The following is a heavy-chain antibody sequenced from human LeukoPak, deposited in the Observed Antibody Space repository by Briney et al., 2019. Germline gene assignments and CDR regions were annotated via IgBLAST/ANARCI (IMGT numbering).Heavy chain of an antibody. D-gene: IGHD1/OR15-1a*01. CDR1: GFSVSSNF. Sequence: HPGGSLILSCAASGFSVSSNFMSWVRQAPGKGLEWVSVIYSGGTTYYADSVKGRFTISRDNSKNTLSLQMNNLRVEDTAVYYCARDGYGNNYMDVWGKGTTVTVSS. V-gene: IGHV3-53*01. CDR2: IYSGGTT. CDR3: ARDGYGNNYMDV. J-gene: IGHJ6*03.